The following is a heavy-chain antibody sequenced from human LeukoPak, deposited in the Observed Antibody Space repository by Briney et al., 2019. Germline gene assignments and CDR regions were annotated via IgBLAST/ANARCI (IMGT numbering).Heavy chain of an antibody. CDR2: IYSGGST. CDR3: ASTPPRYLGYFDY. Sequence: GGSLRLSCAASGFAVSYNYMSWVRQAPGKGLEWVSVIYSGGSTYYADSVKGRFTISRDNSKNTLYFQMNSLRAEDTAVYYCASTPPRYLGYFDYWGQGTLVTVSS. J-gene: IGHJ4*02. D-gene: IGHD3-9*01. V-gene: IGHV3-53*01. CDR1: GFAVSYNY.